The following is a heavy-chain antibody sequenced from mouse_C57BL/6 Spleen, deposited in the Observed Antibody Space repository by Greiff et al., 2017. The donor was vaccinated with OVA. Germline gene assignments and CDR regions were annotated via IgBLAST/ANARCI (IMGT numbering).Heavy chain of an antibody. CDR3: TRERGNYYAMDY. CDR2: ISSGGDYI. CDR1: GFTFSSYA. J-gene: IGHJ4*01. D-gene: IGHD2-1*01. Sequence: EVHLVESGEGLVKPGGSLKLSCAASGFTFSSYAMSWVRQTPEKRLEWVAYISSGGDYIYYADTVKGRFTISRDNARNTLYLQLSSLKSEDTAMDYWTRERGNYYAMDYWGQGTSVTVSS. V-gene: IGHV5-9-1*02.